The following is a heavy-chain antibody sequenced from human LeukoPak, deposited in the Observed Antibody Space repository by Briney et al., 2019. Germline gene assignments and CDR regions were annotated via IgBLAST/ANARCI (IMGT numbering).Heavy chain of an antibody. V-gene: IGHV3-66*01. Sequence: GGSLRLSCAASGFIVSSNYMSWVRQAPGKGLEWVSVMQSGGSTYYADSVKGRFTISRGNVRNTLSLQLSSLRGEDTAVYYCAREEGMGAFRYFDLWGQGTLVTVSA. CDR1: GFIVSSNY. D-gene: IGHD1-26*01. CDR3: AREEGMGAFRYFDL. CDR2: MQSGGST. J-gene: IGHJ4*02.